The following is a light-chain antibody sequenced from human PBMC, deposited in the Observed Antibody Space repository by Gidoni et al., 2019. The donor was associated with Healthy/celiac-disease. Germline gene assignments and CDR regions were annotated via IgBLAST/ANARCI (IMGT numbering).Light chain of an antibody. CDR2: AAS. CDR1: QSISSY. CDR3: QQSYSTLLT. Sequence: DIQMPQSPSSLSASVGDRVTITCLASQSISSYLNWYQQKPGKAPKLLIYAASSLQSGVPSRFSGSGSGTDFTLTISSLQPEDFATYYCQQSYSTLLTFGGGTKVEIK. V-gene: IGKV1-39*01. J-gene: IGKJ4*01.